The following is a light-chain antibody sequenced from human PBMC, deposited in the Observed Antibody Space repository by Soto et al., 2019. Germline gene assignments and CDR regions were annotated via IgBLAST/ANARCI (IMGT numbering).Light chain of an antibody. J-gene: IGLJ2*01. CDR1: SSNIGSNY. CDR2: SNN. Sequence: QPVLTQPPSASGTPGQRVTISCSGSSSNIGSNYVYWYQQLPGTAPKLLIYSNNQRPSGVPDRFSGSKSGTSASLAISGLRSEDEADYNCGAWDDSLSGPAFGGGTKLTVL. CDR3: GAWDDSLSGPA. V-gene: IGLV1-47*02.